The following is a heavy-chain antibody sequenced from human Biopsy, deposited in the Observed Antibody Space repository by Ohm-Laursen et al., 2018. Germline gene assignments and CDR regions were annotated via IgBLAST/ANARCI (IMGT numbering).Heavy chain of an antibody. CDR1: GFTFDDYA. J-gene: IGHJ6*02. V-gene: IGHV3-9*01. Sequence: SLRLSCSASGFTFDDYAMHWVRQAPGKGLEWVSGISWHSGSRGYADSVKGRFTISRDNAKKLLYLQMNSLRAEDTALYYCSKDVRVKVQLDGMDVWGQGTTVTVSS. CDR2: ISWHSGSR. CDR3: SKDVRVKVQLDGMDV. D-gene: IGHD1-1*01.